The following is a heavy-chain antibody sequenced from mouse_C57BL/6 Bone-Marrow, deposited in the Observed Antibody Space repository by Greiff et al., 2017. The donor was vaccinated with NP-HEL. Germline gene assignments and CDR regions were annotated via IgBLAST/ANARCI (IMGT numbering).Heavy chain of an antibody. CDR3: ARKGSNYEVNFDY. CDR1: GYTFTDYY. D-gene: IGHD2-5*01. J-gene: IGHJ2*01. Sequence: VQLQQSGPELVKPGASVKISCKASGYTFTDYYMNWVKQSHGKSLEWIGDINPNNGGTSYNQKFKGKATLTVDKSSSTAYMELRSLTSEDSAVYYCARKGSNYEVNFDYWGQGTTLTVSS. CDR2: INPNNGGT. V-gene: IGHV1-26*01.